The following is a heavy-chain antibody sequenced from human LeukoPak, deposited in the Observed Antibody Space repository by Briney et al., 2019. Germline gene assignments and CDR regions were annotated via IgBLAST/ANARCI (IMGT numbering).Heavy chain of an antibody. D-gene: IGHD4-17*01. Sequence: GASVKVSCRASGYTFTTYGISWVRQAPGQGLEWMGWISAYNGNTNYAQKFQGRVTMTTDTSATTAYMELSSLTSEDMAVYYCARDRAPKTVTSEVDAFDIWGQGTMVTVSS. CDR2: ISAYNGNT. V-gene: IGHV1-18*03. CDR3: ARDRAPKTVTSEVDAFDI. CDR1: GYTFTTYG. J-gene: IGHJ3*02.